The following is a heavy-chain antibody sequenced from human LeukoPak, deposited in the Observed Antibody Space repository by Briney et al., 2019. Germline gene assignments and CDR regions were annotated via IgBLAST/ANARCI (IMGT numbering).Heavy chain of an antibody. D-gene: IGHD1-26*01. CDR1: GSSISSSSYY. CDR3: ARHYSGSYPPDY. V-gene: IGHV4-39*01. CDR2: IYYSGST. J-gene: IGHJ4*02. Sequence: SETLSLTCTVSGSSISSSSYYWGWIRQPPGKGLEWIGSIYYSGSTYYNPSLKSRVTISVDTSKNQFSLKLSSVTAADTAVYYCARHYSGSYPPDYWGQGTLVTVSS.